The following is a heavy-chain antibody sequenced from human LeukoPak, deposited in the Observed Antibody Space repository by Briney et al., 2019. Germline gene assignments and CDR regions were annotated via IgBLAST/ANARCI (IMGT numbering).Heavy chain of an antibody. V-gene: IGHV3-23*01. CDR3: ARDGENDIVATIGSLFDY. D-gene: IGHD5-12*01. Sequence: GGSLRLSCAASGFTFNNYGMSWVRQTPGQGLARVSTISGGGAITYYPDSVKGRFTISRDNAKNSLYLQMNSLRAEDTAVYYCARDGENDIVATIGSLFDYWGQGTLVTVSS. CDR1: GFTFNNYG. CDR2: ISGGGAIT. J-gene: IGHJ4*02.